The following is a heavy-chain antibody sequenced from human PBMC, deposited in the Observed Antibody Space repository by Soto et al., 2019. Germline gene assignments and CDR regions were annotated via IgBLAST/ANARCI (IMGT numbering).Heavy chain of an antibody. CDR2: MNPNSGNT. CDR1: GYTFGNKD. J-gene: IGHJ5*02. Sequence: ASVKVSCKASGYTFGNKDISWVRQATGQGLEWMGWMNPNSGNTGYAQKFQGRVSMTRNTSITTAYLELSSLRSDDTAIYYCARMATSGTLNWFDPWGQGTLVTVSS. CDR3: ARMATSGTLNWFDP. V-gene: IGHV1-8*01.